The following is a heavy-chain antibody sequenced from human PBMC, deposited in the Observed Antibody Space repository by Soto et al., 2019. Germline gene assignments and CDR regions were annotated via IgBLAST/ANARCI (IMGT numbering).Heavy chain of an antibody. D-gene: IGHD5-18*01. CDR1: GFTFSNYG. J-gene: IGHJ6*02. Sequence: GGSLRLSCAASGFTFSNYGMHWVRQAPGKGLEWVAVISYDGSTKYYADSVKGRFTISRDNSKNTLYLQINSLRAEDTAVYYCAKDQYSYTLKHRSGVDVWGQGTTVTVSS. V-gene: IGHV3-30*18. CDR2: ISYDGSTK. CDR3: AKDQYSYTLKHRSGVDV.